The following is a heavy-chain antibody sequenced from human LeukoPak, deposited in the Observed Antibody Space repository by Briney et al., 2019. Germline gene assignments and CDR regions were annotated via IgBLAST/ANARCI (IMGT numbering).Heavy chain of an antibody. V-gene: IGHV3-30*02. CDR3: ARDDILTGYPTPFDY. CDR1: GFTFSSYG. J-gene: IGHJ4*02. Sequence: GGSLRLSCAASGFTFSSYGMHWVRQAPGKGLEWVAFLRYDGSNKYYADSVKGRFTISRDNAKNSLYLQMNSLRAEDTAVYYCARDDILTGYPTPFDYWGQGTLVTVSS. D-gene: IGHD3-9*01. CDR2: LRYDGSNK.